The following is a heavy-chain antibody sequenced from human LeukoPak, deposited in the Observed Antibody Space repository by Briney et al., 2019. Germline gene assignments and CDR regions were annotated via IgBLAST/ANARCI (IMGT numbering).Heavy chain of an antibody. V-gene: IGHV1-2*02. D-gene: IGHD3-10*01. CDR2: IDPYSGGT. Sequence: VASVKVSCKASGYTFNDYYMHWVRQAPGQRLEWMGWIDPYSGGTNYAQKFQGRVTMTRDTSISTAYMELSRLSSDDTAAYYCARGNYYGSGPLFDAWGQGTLVTVSS. J-gene: IGHJ5*02. CDR3: ARGNYYGSGPLFDA. CDR1: GYTFNDYY.